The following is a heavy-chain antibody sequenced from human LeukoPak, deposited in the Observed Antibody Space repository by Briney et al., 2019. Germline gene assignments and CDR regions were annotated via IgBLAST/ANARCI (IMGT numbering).Heavy chain of an antibody. CDR3: ARDFGGSYLNFDY. V-gene: IGHV1-18*01. CDR2: ISGYNGNT. Sequence: GASVKVSCKASGYMFTNYGVSWVRQAPGQGLEWMGWISGYNGNTNYAQKLQGRVTMTTDTSTSTAYMELRSLRPDDTAVYYCARDFGGSYLNFDYWGQGTLVTVSS. CDR1: GYMFTNYG. D-gene: IGHD1-26*01. J-gene: IGHJ4*02.